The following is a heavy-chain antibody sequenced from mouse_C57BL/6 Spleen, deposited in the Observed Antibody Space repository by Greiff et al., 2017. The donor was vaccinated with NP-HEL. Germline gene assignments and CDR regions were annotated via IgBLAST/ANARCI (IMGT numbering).Heavy chain of an antibody. Sequence: EVMLVESGGGLVKPGGSLKLSCAASGFTFSSYAMSWVRQTPEKRLEWVATISDGGSYTYYPDNVKGRFTISRDNAKNNLYLQMSHLKSEDTAMYYCARGESYWSFDYWGQGTTLTVSS. J-gene: IGHJ2*01. CDR3: ARGESYWSFDY. CDR1: GFTFSSYA. CDR2: ISDGGSYT. V-gene: IGHV5-4*03. D-gene: IGHD3-3*01.